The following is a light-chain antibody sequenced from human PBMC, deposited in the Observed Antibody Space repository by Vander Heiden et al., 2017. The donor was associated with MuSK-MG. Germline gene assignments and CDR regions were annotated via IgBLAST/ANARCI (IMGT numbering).Light chain of an antibody. V-gene: IGKV3-20*01. CDR3: HQDCSSPET. CDR2: GAS. CDR1: QSVSSSY. J-gene: IGKJ1*01. Sequence: ESVLTQSPGTLSLSPGERATLSCRASQSVSSSYLAWYQQKPGQAPRLLIYGASSSATPIPDRFSGTGSGTDFTLSIMRLEPEDFAVYYCHQDCSSPETFGQGTKVEIK.